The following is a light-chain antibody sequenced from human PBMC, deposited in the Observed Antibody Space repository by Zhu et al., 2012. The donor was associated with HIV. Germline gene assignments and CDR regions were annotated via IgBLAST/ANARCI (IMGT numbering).Light chain of an antibody. J-gene: IGKJ4*01. Sequence: EIVLTQSPATLSLSPGERATLSCRASQSVSTYLAWYQQKPGQAPRLLIYDASNRATGIPARFSGSGSETDSTLTISGLEPEDFAVYYCQQRSNWPLLSFGGGTKVEIK. CDR1: QSVSTY. CDR3: QQRSNWPLLS. V-gene: IGKV3-11*01. CDR2: DAS.